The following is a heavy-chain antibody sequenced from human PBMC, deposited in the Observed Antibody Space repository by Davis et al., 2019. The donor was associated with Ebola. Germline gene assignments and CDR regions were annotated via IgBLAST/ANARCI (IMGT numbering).Heavy chain of an antibody. Sequence: MPGGSLRLSCTVSGGSISSSNYYWGWIRQPPGKGLEWIGNIYYSGSTYYNPSLKSRVTISVDRSKNQFSLKLSSVTAADTAVYYCARGKPFGSSFWFDPWGQGTLVTVSS. D-gene: IGHD6-13*01. J-gene: IGHJ5*02. CDR3: ARGKPFGSSFWFDP. CDR1: GGSISSSNYY. V-gene: IGHV4-39*07. CDR2: IYYSGST.